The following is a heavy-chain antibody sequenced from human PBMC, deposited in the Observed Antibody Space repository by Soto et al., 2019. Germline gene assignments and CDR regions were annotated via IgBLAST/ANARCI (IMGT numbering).Heavy chain of an antibody. V-gene: IGHV4-59*08. CDR2: IYYSGCT. CDR1: GGSIRSYY. D-gene: IGHD3-10*01. CDR3: ARRYGGAFDI. J-gene: IGHJ3*02. Sequence: QVQLQESGPGLVKPSETLSLTCTVSGGSIRSYYWSWIRQPPGKGLQWIGYIYYSGCTNYNPSPKSRVTISVDTSKNQFSLKLSSVTAADTAVYYCARRYGGAFDIWGQGTMVTVSS.